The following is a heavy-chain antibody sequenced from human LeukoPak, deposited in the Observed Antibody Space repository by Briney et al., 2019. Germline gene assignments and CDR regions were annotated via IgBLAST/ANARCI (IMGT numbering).Heavy chain of an antibody. V-gene: IGHV4-34*01. CDR1: GGSFSGYY. Sequence: SETLSLTCAVYGGSFSGYYWSWIRQPPGKGLEWIGEINHSGSTNYNPSLKSRVTISVDTSKNQFSLKLSSVTAADTAVYYCARAAYGGYYDSSGPFGHWGQGTLVTVSS. D-gene: IGHD3-22*01. CDR2: INHSGST. CDR3: ARAAYGGYYDSSGPFGH. J-gene: IGHJ4*02.